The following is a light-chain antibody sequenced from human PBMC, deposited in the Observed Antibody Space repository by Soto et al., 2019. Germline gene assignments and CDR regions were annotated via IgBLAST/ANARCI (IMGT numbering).Light chain of an antibody. J-gene: IGKJ5*01. CDR2: GAS. Sequence: EIVMTQSPATLSLSPGERATLSCRASQSIGSDLAWYQQKPGQAPRLLISGASTRATGVPPRFSGSGSGTDFTLTISSLQSDDYAAYYCQQYSKWPPITFGQGTRLEIK. CDR1: QSIGSD. CDR3: QQYSKWPPIT. V-gene: IGKV3-15*01.